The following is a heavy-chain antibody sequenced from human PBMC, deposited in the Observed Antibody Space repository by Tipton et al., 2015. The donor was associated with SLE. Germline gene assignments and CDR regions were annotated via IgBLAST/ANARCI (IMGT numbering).Heavy chain of an antibody. J-gene: IGHJ4*02. CDR1: GGSISSYY. D-gene: IGHD4-17*01. CDR2: IYTSGST. V-gene: IGHV4-4*08. CDR3: ARSHYGDAAYY. Sequence: TLSLTCTVSGGSISSYYWSWIRQPPGKGLEWIGYIYTSGSTNYNPSLTSRVTISVDTSKNQFSLKLSSVTAADTAVYYCARSHYGDAAYYWGQGTLVTVSS.